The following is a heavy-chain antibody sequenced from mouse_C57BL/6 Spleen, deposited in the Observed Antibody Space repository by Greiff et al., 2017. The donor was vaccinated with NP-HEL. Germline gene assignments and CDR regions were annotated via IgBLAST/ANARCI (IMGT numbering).Heavy chain of an antibody. CDR1: GYTFTDYY. D-gene: IGHD1-1*02. CDR2: INPNNGGT. J-gene: IGHJ3*01. CDR3: ARRTGGLWFAY. V-gene: IGHV1-26*01. Sequence: EVQLQQSGPELVKPGASVKISCKASGYTFTDYYMNWVKQSHGKSLEWIGDINPNNGGTSYNQKFKGKATLTVDKSSSTAYMELRSLTSEDSAVYYCARRTGGLWFAYWGQGTLVTVSA.